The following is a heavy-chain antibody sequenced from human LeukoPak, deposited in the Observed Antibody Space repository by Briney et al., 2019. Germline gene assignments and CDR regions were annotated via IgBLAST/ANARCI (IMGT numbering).Heavy chain of an antibody. CDR2: IDPVSGGT. J-gene: IGHJ6*02. V-gene: IGHV1-2*02. CDR1: GYTFTDYY. D-gene: IGHD1-26*01. Sequence: ASVTVSCKASGYTFTDYYIHWVRQAPGQGLQWMGWIDPVSGGTNYAQKFQGRVTMTRDTSISAAYMELSGLRSDDTAVYYCASLGATTLSYYGMDVWGQGTTVTVSS. CDR3: ASLGATTLSYYGMDV.